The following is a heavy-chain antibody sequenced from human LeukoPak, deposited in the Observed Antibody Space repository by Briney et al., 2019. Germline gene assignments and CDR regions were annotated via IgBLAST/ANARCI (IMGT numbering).Heavy chain of an antibody. V-gene: IGHV5-51*01. CDR3: ARTDSGWYFDL. Sequence: GESLKISCRVSGYMFTNYWIAWVRQMPGKGLEWMGMIYVDDFDTRYTPSFQGQVTISADKSIRTAYIQWSSLKASDTAMYYCARTDSGWYFDLWGQGTLVTVSS. J-gene: IGHJ4*02. CDR1: GYMFTNYW. D-gene: IGHD6-19*01. CDR2: IYVDDFDT.